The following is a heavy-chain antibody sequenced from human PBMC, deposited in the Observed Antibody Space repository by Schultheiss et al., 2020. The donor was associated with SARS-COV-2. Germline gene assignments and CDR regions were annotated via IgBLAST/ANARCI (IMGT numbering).Heavy chain of an antibody. J-gene: IGHJ4*02. D-gene: IGHD2-15*01. Sequence: SVKVSCKASGGTFSSYAISWVRQAPGQGLEWMGWISAYNGNTNYAQKLQGRVTITADESTSTAYMELSSLRSEDTAVYYCARDLGCSGGSCYSLPENFDYWGQGTLVTVSS. CDR2: ISAYNGNT. V-gene: IGHV1-69*13. CDR1: GGTFSSYA. CDR3: ARDLGCSGGSCYSLPENFDY.